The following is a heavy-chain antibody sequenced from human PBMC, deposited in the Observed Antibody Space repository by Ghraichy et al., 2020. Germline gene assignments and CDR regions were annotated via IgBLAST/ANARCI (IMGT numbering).Heavy chain of an antibody. CDR3: AKDIKATDNPRGYFDY. V-gene: IGHV3-23*01. J-gene: IGHJ4*02. Sequence: GGSLRLSCTASGFTFTNYAMTWVRQAPGKGLEWVSAISVSGGSTYFADSVRGRCAISRDNSKNTLYLQMNSLRPEDTAVYYCAKDIKATDNPRGYFDYWGQGALVTVSS. D-gene: IGHD1-1*01. CDR1: GFTFTNYA. CDR2: ISVSGGST.